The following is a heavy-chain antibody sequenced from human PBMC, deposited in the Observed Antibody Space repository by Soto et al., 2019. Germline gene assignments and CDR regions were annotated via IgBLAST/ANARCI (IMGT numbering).Heavy chain of an antibody. CDR2: ISGSGGST. D-gene: IGHD3-3*01. J-gene: IGHJ4*02. V-gene: IGHV3-23*01. Sequence: PGGSLRLSCAASGFTFSSYAMSWVRQAPGKGLEWVSAISGSGGSTYYADSVKGRFTISRDNSKNTLYLQMNSLRAEDTAVYYCAKDRREIFGVVIIGYYFDYWGQGTRVTVSS. CDR1: GFTFSSYA. CDR3: AKDRREIFGVVIIGYYFDY.